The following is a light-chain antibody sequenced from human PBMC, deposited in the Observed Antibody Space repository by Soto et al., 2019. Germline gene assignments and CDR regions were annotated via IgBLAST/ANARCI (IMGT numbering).Light chain of an antibody. CDR2: AVS. CDR3: QQSYSAPQFT. CDR1: ESIGSH. J-gene: IGKJ3*01. V-gene: IGKV1-39*01. Sequence: DIQMTQSPSSLSASVGARVTITCRASESIGSHLNWYQQKPGQAPKALIYAVSSLQSGVPSRFSGRGSGTDFTLTISSLQPEDFATYYCQQSYSAPQFTFGPGTKVEIK.